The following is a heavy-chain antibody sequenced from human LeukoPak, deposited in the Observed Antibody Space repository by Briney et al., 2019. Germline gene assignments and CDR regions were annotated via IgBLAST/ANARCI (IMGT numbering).Heavy chain of an antibody. CDR1: GFTFSSYA. CDR3: AKKSSGWYVHDY. D-gene: IGHD6-19*01. V-gene: IGHV3-30-3*02. J-gene: IGHJ4*02. Sequence: PGGSLRLSCAASGFTFSSYAMHWVRQAPGKGLEWVAVISYDGSNKYYADSVKGRFTISRDNSKNTLYLQMNSLRAEDTAVYYCAKKSSGWYVHDYWGQGTLVTVSS. CDR2: ISYDGSNK.